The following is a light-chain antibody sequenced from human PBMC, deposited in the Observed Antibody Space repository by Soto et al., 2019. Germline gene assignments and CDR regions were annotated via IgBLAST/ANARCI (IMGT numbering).Light chain of an antibody. CDR2: GAS. J-gene: IGKJ1*01. Sequence: EIVLTQYPGTMSLSPGERATLSCRASQSVSSSYLAWYQQKAGQAPRLLIYGASSRATGIPDRFSGSGSGTDFTLTISRLEPEDCAVYYCQHFGSSFWTFGQGTKVEVK. V-gene: IGKV3-20*01. CDR1: QSVSSSY. CDR3: QHFGSSFWT.